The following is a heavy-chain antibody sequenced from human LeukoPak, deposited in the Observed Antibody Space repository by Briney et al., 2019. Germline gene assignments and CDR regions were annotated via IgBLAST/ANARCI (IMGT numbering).Heavy chain of an antibody. CDR2: INPSGGST. Sequence: ASVKVSCKAAGYTFTSYYMHWVRQAPGQGLEWMGIINPSGGSTSYAQKFQGRVTMTRDTYTSTVYMELSSLRSEDTAVYYCARTDCTNGVCYIPYFDYWGQGTLVTVSS. J-gene: IGHJ4*02. CDR3: ARTDCTNGVCYIPYFDY. CDR1: GYTFTSYY. D-gene: IGHD2-8*01. V-gene: IGHV1-46*01.